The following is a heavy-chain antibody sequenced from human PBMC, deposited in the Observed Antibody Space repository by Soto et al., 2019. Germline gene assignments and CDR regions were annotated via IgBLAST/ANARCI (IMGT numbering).Heavy chain of an antibody. V-gene: IGHV3-30*03. CDR2: ISYDGNNR. J-gene: IGHJ4*02. Sequence: QVQLVASGGGVVQPGGSLRLSCAASGFTFSSYGMHWVRQAPGKGLEWVAVISYDGNNRYYGDSVKGRFTISRDNSKNTLYLQMNSLRAEDTAVYYCASTWSGYYYFDSWGQGTLVTVSS. CDR3: ASTWSGYYYFDS. CDR1: GFTFSSYG. D-gene: IGHD3-3*01.